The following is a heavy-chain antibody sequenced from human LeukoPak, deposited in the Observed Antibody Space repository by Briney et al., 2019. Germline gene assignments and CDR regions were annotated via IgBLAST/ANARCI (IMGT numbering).Heavy chain of an antibody. D-gene: IGHD2-21*01. Sequence: ASVKVSCKASGYTFTGYYMHWVRQAPGQGLEWMGWINPHSGDTDYAQKFQGRVTMTRDTSINTAYMELTRLRSDDTAVYHCARLCGGDCYSGLDYWGQGTLVTVSS. CDR2: INPHSGDT. CDR3: ARLCGGDCYSGLDY. V-gene: IGHV1-2*02. J-gene: IGHJ4*02. CDR1: GYTFTGYY.